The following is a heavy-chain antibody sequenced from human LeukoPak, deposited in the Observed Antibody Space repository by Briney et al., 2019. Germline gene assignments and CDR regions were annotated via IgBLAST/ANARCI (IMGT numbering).Heavy chain of an antibody. CDR2: ISYDGSNK. D-gene: IGHD6-13*01. Sequence: PGRSLRLSCAASGFTFSSHGMHWVRQAPGKGLEWVAVISYDGSNKYYADSVKGRFTISRDNSKNTLYLQMNSLRAEDTAVYYCAKSLGEYSSSWLYYYYYGMDVWGQGTTVTVSS. J-gene: IGHJ6*02. CDR3: AKSLGEYSSSWLYYYYYGMDV. CDR1: GFTFSSHG. V-gene: IGHV3-30*18.